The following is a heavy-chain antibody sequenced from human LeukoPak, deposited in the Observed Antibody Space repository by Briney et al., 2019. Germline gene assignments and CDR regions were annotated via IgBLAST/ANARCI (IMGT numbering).Heavy chain of an antibody. CDR1: GFTFSSYA. V-gene: IGHV3-23*01. J-gene: IGHJ4*02. Sequence: GGSLRLSCAASGFTFSSYALSWVRQAPGKGLEWVSGTGASGITTHYAGSVKGRFTLSRDNSKNTLYLQMNSLRAEDRAVYYCARDPYCSGGSCRYFDYWGQGTLVTVSS. CDR3: ARDPYCSGGSCRYFDY. CDR2: TGASGITT. D-gene: IGHD2-15*01.